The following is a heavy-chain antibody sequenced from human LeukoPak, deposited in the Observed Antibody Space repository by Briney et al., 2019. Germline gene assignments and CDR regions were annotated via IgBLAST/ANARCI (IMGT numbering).Heavy chain of an antibody. Sequence: PSETLSLTCTVSGGSISSYYWSWIRQSPGKGLEWIGFIYSNGGTNYNPSLKSRVTMSIDTSKTQFSLNLRSVTAADTAVYYCARIKCGGDCRGYYYYYHMDVWGKGTTVTISS. CDR2: IYSNGGT. CDR3: ARIKCGGDCRGYYYYYHMDV. V-gene: IGHV4-4*08. J-gene: IGHJ6*03. D-gene: IGHD2-21*02. CDR1: GGSISSYY.